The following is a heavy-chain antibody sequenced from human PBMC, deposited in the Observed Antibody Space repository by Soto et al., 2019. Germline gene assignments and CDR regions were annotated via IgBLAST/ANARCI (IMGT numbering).Heavy chain of an antibody. CDR3: AKDITFDRSAYNY. J-gene: IGHJ4*02. Sequence: EVQLLESGGGLVQPGGSLRLSCTASGFTFSTYGMRWVRQAPGKGLEWVSSLSGDGTTTYYIDSVKGRFTISRDNSRKKLSLQMNSLRTEDTAVYYCAKDITFDRSAYNYWGQGILVTVSS. V-gene: IGHV3-23*01. CDR2: LSGDGTTT. CDR1: GFTFSTYG. D-gene: IGHD3-22*01.